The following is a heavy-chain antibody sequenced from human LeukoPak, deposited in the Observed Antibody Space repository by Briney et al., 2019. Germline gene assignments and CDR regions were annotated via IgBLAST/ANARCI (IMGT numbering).Heavy chain of an antibody. CDR2: INSDVSST. Sequence: GGSLRLSCAASGFTFSSYWMHWVRQAPGKGLVWVSRINSDVSSTGYADSVKGRFTISRDNANNTLYLQMNSLIAEDTAVYFCARDGRDSGTYPYFDYWGQGALVTVSS. CDR3: ARDGRDSGTYPYFDY. J-gene: IGHJ4*02. V-gene: IGHV3-74*01. CDR1: GFTFSSYW. D-gene: IGHD3-10*01.